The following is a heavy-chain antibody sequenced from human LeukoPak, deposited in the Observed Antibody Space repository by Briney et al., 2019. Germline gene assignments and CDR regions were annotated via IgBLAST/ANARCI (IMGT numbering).Heavy chain of an antibody. D-gene: IGHD2-21*02. CDR2: ISGSGGST. Sequence: PGGSLRLSCAASGFTFSSYAMSWVRQAPGKGLEWVSAISGSGGSTYYADSVKGRFTISRDNSKNTLYLRMNSLRAEDTAVYYCAKVGPYCGGDCYYPDDAFDIWGQGTMVTVSS. CDR1: GFTFSSYA. V-gene: IGHV3-23*01. CDR3: AKVGPYCGGDCYYPDDAFDI. J-gene: IGHJ3*02.